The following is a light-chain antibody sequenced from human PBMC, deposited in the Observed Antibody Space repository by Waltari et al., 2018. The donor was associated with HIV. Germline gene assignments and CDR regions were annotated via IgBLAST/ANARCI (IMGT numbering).Light chain of an antibody. CDR2: QDS. CDR1: TFGDQY. CDR3: QAWDSSTTVV. J-gene: IGLJ2*01. Sequence: SSVLTQRLSVSVSPPQAASNTSYRDTFGDQYGCWSQQKPGQSPVLVIYQDSKRPSGIPERFSGSNSGNTATLTISGTQAMDEADYYCQAWDSSTTVVFGGGTKLTVL. V-gene: IGLV3-1*01.